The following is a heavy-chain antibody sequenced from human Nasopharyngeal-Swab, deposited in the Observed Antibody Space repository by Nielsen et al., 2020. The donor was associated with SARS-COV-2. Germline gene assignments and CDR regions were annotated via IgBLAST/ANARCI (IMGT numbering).Heavy chain of an antibody. Sequence: GESLQISCEGSGYSFTSYWIGWVRQMPGKGLEWVGIIYPGDSDTKYSPSFQGQVTISADKSISTAYLQWSSLKASDTAMYYCARANRGYSYGYSTGGYYYYGMDVWGQGTTVTVSS. V-gene: IGHV5-51*01. D-gene: IGHD5-18*01. CDR1: GYSFTSYW. CDR3: ARANRGYSYGYSTGGYYYYGMDV. J-gene: IGHJ6*02. CDR2: IYPGDSDT.